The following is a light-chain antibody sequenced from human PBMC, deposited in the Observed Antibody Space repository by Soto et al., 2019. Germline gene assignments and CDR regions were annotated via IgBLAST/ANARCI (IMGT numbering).Light chain of an antibody. CDR1: QSVSSSY. CDR3: QQYGSSGT. CDR2: GAS. V-gene: IGKV3-20*01. J-gene: IGKJ1*01. Sequence: EIVLRQSPCTLSLSPGERATLSCRASQSVSSSYLAWYQQKPGQAPRLLIYGASSRATGIPDRFSGSGSGTDFTLTISRLEPEDFAVYYCQQYGSSGTFGQGTKVDIK.